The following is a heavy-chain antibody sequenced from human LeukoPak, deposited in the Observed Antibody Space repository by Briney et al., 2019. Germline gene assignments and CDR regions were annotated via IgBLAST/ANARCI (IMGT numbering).Heavy chain of an antibody. D-gene: IGHD3-10*02. Sequence: SETLSLTCTVSGGSISSGGYYWSWIRQHPGKGLEWIGYIYYSGSTYYNPSLKSRVTISVDTSKNQFSLKLSSVTAAYTAVYYCARAHGRGGYYGMDVWGQGTTVTVSS. CDR3: ARAHGRGGYYGMDV. CDR1: GGSISSGGYY. J-gene: IGHJ6*02. V-gene: IGHV4-31*03. CDR2: IYYSGST.